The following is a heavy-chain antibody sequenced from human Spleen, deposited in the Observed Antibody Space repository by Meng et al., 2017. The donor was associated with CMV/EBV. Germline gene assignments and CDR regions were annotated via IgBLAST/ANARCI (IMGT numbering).Heavy chain of an antibody. Sequence: ASVKVSCKACGYTFTSYDMKWVRQATGQGLEWMAWMNPNSGNTGFAQKFQGRVTITADKSTSTAYMELSSLRSEDTAVYYCASATVTTYDAFDIWGQETMVTVSS. V-gene: IGHV1-8*01. J-gene: IGHJ3*02. CDR2: MNPNSGNT. D-gene: IGHD4-11*01. CDR1: GYTFTSYD. CDR3: ASATVTTYDAFDI.